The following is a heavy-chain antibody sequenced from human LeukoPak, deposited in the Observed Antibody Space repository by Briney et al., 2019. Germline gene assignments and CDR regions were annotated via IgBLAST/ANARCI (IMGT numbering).Heavy chain of an antibody. CDR2: IYLGDSDT. D-gene: IGHD4-23*01. CDR3: ARLIYGGNSGYYYMDV. CDR1: GYSFTSYW. J-gene: IGHJ6*03. Sequence: GESLKISCKGSGYSFTSYWIGWVRQMPGKGLEWMGIIYLGDSDTRYSPSFQGQVTISADKSISTAYLQWSSLKASDTAMYYCARLIYGGNSGYYYMDVWGKGTTVTVSS. V-gene: IGHV5-51*01.